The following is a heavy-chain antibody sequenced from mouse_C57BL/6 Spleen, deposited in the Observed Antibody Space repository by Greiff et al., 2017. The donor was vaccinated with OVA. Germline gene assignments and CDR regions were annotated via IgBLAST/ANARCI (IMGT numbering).Heavy chain of an antibody. Sequence: VQLKQSGAELVRPGASVKLSCTASGFNIKDDYMHWVKQRPEQGLEWIGWIDPENGDTEYASKFQGKATITADTSSNTAYLQLSSLTSEDTAVYYCTTGGTVVDYWGQGTTLTVSS. CDR2: IDPENGDT. D-gene: IGHD1-1*01. J-gene: IGHJ2*01. V-gene: IGHV14-4*01. CDR1: GFNIKDDY. CDR3: TTGGTVVDY.